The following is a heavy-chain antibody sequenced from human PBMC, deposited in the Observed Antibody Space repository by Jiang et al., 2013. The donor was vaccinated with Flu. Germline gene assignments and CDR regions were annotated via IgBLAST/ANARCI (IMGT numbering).Heavy chain of an antibody. D-gene: IGHD3-3*01. CDR1: GGSISSYY. V-gene: IGHV4-59*08. CDR2: IYYSGST. J-gene: IGHJ4*02. CDR3: ARHAHYDFWSGYYYDY. Sequence: GSGLVKPSETLSLTCTVSGGSISSYYWSWIRQPPGKGLEWIGYIYYSGSTNYNPSLKSRVTISVDTSKNQFSLKLSSVTAADTAVYYCARHAHYDFWSGYYYDYWGQGTLVTVSS.